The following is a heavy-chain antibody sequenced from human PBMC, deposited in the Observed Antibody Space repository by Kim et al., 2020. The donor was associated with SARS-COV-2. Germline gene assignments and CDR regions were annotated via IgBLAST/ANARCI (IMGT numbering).Heavy chain of an antibody. CDR2: MNPNSGNT. Sequence: ASVKVSCKASGYTFTSYDINWVRQATGQGLEWMGWMNPNSGNTGYAQKFQGRVTMTRNTSISTAYMELSSLRSEDTAVYYCARGGSSSLYLGGWFDPWGQGTLVTVSS. CDR1: GYTFTSYD. V-gene: IGHV1-8*01. J-gene: IGHJ5*02. CDR3: ARGGSSSLYLGGWFDP. D-gene: IGHD6-6*01.